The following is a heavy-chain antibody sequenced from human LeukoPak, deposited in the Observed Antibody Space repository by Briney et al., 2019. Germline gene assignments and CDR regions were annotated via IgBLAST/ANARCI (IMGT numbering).Heavy chain of an antibody. Sequence: GGSLRLSCAASGFTVSSYGMHWVRQAPGKGLEWVAFIRYDGSNKYYADSGKGRLTISRDNSKNTLYLQMNSLRAEDTAVYYCAKDAVRSGWEMGFFDYWGQGTLVTVSS. J-gene: IGHJ4*02. V-gene: IGHV3-30*02. CDR2: IRYDGSNK. CDR3: AKDAVRSGWEMGFFDY. D-gene: IGHD6-19*01. CDR1: GFTVSSYG.